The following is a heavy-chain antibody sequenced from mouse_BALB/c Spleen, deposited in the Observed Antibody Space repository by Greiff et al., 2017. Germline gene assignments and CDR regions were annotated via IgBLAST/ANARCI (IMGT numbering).Heavy chain of an antibody. V-gene: IGHV5-6-4*01. Sequence: EVMLVESGGGLVKPGGSLKLSCAASGFTFSSYTMSRVRQTPEKRLEWVATISSGGSYTYYPDSVKGRFTISRDNAKNTLYLQMSSLKSEDTAMYYCTRGELREAMDYWGQGTSVTVSS. CDR1: GFTFSSYT. CDR2: ISSGGSYT. D-gene: IGHD1-1*01. CDR3: TRGELREAMDY. J-gene: IGHJ4*01.